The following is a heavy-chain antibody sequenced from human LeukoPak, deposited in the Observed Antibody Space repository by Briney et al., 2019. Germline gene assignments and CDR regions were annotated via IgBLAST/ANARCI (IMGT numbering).Heavy chain of an antibody. CDR3: AGLRKNGYFDL. Sequence: SVKVSCKASGGTFISYAISWVRQAPGQGLEWMGRIIPIFGIANYAQKFQGRVTITADKSTGTAYMELSSLRSEDTAVYYCAGLRKNGYFDLWGRGTLVTVSS. CDR2: IIPIFGIA. J-gene: IGHJ2*01. V-gene: IGHV1-69*04. CDR1: GGTFISYA.